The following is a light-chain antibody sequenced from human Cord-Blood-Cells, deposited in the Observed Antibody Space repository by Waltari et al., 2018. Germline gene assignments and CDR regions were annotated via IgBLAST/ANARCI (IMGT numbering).Light chain of an antibody. V-gene: IGLV3-19*01. CDR1: SPRRYY. Sequence: SSELTQDPAVSVALGQTVRITCQGDSPRRYYASWYQQKPGQAPVLVIYGKNNRPSGIPDRFSGSSSGNTASLTITGAQAEDEADYYCNSRDSSGNRWVFGGGTKLTVL. J-gene: IGLJ3*02. CDR2: GKN. CDR3: NSRDSSGNRWV.